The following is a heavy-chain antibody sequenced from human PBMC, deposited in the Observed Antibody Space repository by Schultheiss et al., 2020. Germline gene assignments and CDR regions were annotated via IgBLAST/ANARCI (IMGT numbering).Heavy chain of an antibody. CDR2: ISGSGANT. V-gene: IGHV3-23*01. CDR3: AREEDMIVEDGAFDI. J-gene: IGHJ3*02. D-gene: IGHD3-22*01. Sequence: GGSLRLSCAASGFTFSDYYMSWIRQAPGKGLEWVSAISGSGANTYYADSVKGRFTISRDNSKNTLSLQMNSLRAEDTAVYYCAREEDMIVEDGAFDIWGQGTMVTVSS. CDR1: GFTFSDYY.